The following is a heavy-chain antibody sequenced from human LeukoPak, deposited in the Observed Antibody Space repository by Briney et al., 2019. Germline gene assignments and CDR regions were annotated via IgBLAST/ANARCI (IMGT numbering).Heavy chain of an antibody. J-gene: IGHJ4*02. CDR2: INPNSGGT. D-gene: IGHD2-2*02. CDR1: GYTFTGYY. CDR3: ARGIRIVVVPAAIRFDY. V-gene: IGHV1-2*02. Sequence: ASVKVSCTASGYTFTGYYMHWVRPAPGQGLEWMGWINPNSGGTNYAQKFQGRVTMTRDTSISTAYMELSRLRSDDTAVYYCARGIRIVVVPAAIRFDYWGQGTLVTVSS.